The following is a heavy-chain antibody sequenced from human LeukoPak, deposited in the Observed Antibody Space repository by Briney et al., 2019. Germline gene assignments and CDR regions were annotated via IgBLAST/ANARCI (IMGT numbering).Heavy chain of an antibody. V-gene: IGHV3-23*01. D-gene: IGHD5-24*01. CDR2: ITGIGATS. Sequence: GWSLSLSCSPSGFTFSSCAMSWVRQAPGRGVQWVSSITGIGATSYYADYVRGRFIVARNNSKNTLYLEMNSLRADDTAVYFCAKESTQVREVYFDSWGQGTLVTVSS. J-gene: IGHJ4*02. CDR1: GFTFSSCA. CDR3: AKESTQVREVYFDS.